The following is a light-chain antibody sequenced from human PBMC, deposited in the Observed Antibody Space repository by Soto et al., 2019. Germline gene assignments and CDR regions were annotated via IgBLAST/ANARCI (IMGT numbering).Light chain of an antibody. Sequence: DIQMTQSPSTLSASVGDRVTITCRASQSISSWLAWYQQKPGKAPMLLIYTASSLERGVPARFSGSGSWTEFTLTISSLQPDDVATYYCQQYNNYSPTFGQGTKVEIK. CDR1: QSISSW. CDR2: TAS. J-gene: IGKJ1*01. V-gene: IGKV1-5*03. CDR3: QQYNNYSPT.